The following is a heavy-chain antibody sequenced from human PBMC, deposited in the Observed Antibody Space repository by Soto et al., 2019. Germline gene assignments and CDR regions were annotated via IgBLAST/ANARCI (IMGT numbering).Heavy chain of an antibody. CDR2: INHRGST. D-gene: IGHD5-18*01. Sequence: QVQLQQWGAGLLKPSETLSLTCAVYGGSFSGYYWSWIRQPPGKGLEWIGEINHRGSTNYNPSLMSRVTISVDTSKKQFSLKLSSVTAADTAVYYCARGVVGIQPRLGEYWGQGTLVTVSS. J-gene: IGHJ4*02. V-gene: IGHV4-34*01. CDR3: ARGVVGIQPRLGEY. CDR1: GGSFSGYY.